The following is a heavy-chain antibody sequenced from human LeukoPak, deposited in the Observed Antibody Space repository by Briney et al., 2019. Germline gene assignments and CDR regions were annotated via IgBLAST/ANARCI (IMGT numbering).Heavy chain of an antibody. V-gene: IGHV3-48*03. CDR3: ARHIYGDY. J-gene: IGHJ4*02. CDR1: GFTFSSYE. CDR2: ISSSGSIT. Sequence: GSLRLSCAASGFTFSSYEMKWVRQAPGKGLEWVSYISSSGSITYYADSVKGRFTVSGDNAKNSLYLQMNSLRAEDTAVYYCARHIYGDYWGQGTLVTVDS. D-gene: IGHD5-18*01.